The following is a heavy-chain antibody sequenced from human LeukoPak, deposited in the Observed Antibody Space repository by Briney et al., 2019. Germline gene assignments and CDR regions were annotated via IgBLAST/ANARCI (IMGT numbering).Heavy chain of an antibody. V-gene: IGHV4-34*01. D-gene: IGHD3-22*01. CDR1: GGSFSGYY. CDR2: INHSGST. J-gene: IGHJ4*02. CDR3: ARRAMIVVAYGKIKNGPFDY. Sequence: PSETLSLTCAVYGGSFSGYYWSWIRQPPGKGLEWIGEINHSGSTNYNPSLKSRVTISVDTSKNQFSLKLSSVTAADTAVYYCARRAMIVVAYGKIKNGPFDYWGQGTLVTVSS.